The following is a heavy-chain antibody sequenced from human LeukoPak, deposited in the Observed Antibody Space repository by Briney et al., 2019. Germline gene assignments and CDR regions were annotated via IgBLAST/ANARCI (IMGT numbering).Heavy chain of an antibody. CDR1: GGSISSGGYY. CDR2: IYYSGSP. Sequence: SQTLSLTCTVSGGSISSGGYYWSWIRQHPGKGLEWIGYIYYSGSPYYNPSLKSRVTLSADTSKNQFSLKVSSVTAADTAVYYCARVLPDLRWDYGMDVWGQGTTVTVSS. D-gene: IGHD4-23*01. CDR3: ARVLPDLRWDYGMDV. J-gene: IGHJ6*02. V-gene: IGHV4-31*03.